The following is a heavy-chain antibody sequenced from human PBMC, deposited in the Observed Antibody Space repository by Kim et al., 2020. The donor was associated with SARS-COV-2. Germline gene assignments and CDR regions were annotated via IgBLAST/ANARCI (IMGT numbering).Heavy chain of an antibody. J-gene: IGHJ4*02. Sequence: PSLKSRVTISVDTSKNQFSLKLSSVTAADTAVYYCAREKRRIAVTGAIDYWGQGTLVTVSS. V-gene: IGHV4-34*01. D-gene: IGHD2-21*02. CDR3: AREKRRIAVTGAIDY.